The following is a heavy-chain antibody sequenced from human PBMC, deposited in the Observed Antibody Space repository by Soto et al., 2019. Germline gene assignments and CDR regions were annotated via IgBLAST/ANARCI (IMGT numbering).Heavy chain of an antibody. Sequence: EVQLLESGGGLVQPGGSLRLSCAASGFTFSSYAMSWVRQAPGKGLEWVSAISGSGGSTYYADSVKGRFTISRDNTKNTLYLQMNSLRAEDTAVYYCAKKDYGDYGGGGFDPWGQGTLVTVSS. J-gene: IGHJ5*02. D-gene: IGHD4-17*01. CDR3: AKKDYGDYGGGGFDP. CDR1: GFTFSSYA. CDR2: ISGSGGST. V-gene: IGHV3-23*01.